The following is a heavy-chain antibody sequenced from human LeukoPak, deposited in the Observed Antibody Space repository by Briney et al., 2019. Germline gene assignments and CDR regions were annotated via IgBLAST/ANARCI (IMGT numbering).Heavy chain of an antibody. Sequence: PSGTPSLTRAVSGGSISSNNWWSWVRQPPGKGLEWIGEIYHSGSTNYNPSLKSRVTISVDKSKNQLSLKVSSVTAADTAVYYCARSSARSGVDFDYWGQGTLVTVSS. V-gene: IGHV4-4*02. CDR1: GGSISSNNW. J-gene: IGHJ4*02. CDR2: IYHSGST. CDR3: ARSSARSGVDFDY. D-gene: IGHD3-10*01.